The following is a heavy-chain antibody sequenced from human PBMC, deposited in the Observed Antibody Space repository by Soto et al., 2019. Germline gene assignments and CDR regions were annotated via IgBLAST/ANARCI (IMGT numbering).Heavy chain of an antibody. CDR3: ATGGHNDGYNFYHGMDV. CDR2: VIPLFDTA. D-gene: IGHD5-18*01. CDR1: GGIFTNNA. Sequence: QVQLVQSGAEVKKPGSSVKVSCKVSGGIFTNNAISWVRQAPGQGLEWLGGVIPLFDTAYYAQIFRGRLRISADGATTTAYMELSGLTSADTSVYFCATGGHNDGYNFYHGMDVWGQGNTVTVS. J-gene: IGHJ6*02. V-gene: IGHV1-69*01.